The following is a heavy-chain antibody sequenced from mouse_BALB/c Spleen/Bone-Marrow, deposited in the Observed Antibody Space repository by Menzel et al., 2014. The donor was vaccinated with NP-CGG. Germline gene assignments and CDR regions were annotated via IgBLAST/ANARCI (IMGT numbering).Heavy chain of an antibody. CDR1: GYTFTGFV. CDR2: INPDNDGT. V-gene: IGHV1-14*01. Sequence: EVHLVESGPELVKPGASVKVSCKASGYTFTGFVMHWVKQKPGQGLEWIGYINPDNDGTKYNEKFKGKATLTSDKSSTTAYMELSSLTSEDSAVYYCARTMIYFYAMDYWGQGTSVTVSS. D-gene: IGHD2-4*01. J-gene: IGHJ4*01. CDR3: ARTMIYFYAMDY.